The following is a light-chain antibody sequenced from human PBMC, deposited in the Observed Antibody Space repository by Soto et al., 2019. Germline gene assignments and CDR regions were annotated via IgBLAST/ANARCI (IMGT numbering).Light chain of an antibody. CDR2: GAS. J-gene: IGKJ2*01. CDR1: PSVSSSY. V-gene: IGKV3-20*01. CDR3: QQYGSSPYT. Sequence: EIVLTQSPGPLSLSPGERATLPCRASPSVSSSYLAWYQQKPGQAPRLLIYGASSRATGIPDRFSGSGSGTDFTLTISRLEPEDFAVYYCQQYGSSPYTFGQGTKLEIK.